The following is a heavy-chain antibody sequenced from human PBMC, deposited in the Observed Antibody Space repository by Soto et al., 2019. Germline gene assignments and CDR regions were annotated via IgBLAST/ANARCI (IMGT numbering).Heavy chain of an antibody. D-gene: IGHD2-15*01. CDR3: ARAGCDGGSCYTMVGLRYGMDD. CDR1: GFILSTYA. V-gene: IGHV3-30-3*01. Sequence: QVQLVESGGGVVQPGRALRLSCAASGFILSTYAMYWVRQAPGKGLARVAGVSYDGNNKYYADSVKGRFTISRDNSKNTLYLQMNGLRAEDTAVYYCARAGCDGGSCYTMVGLRYGMDDWGQGTPVTVSS. J-gene: IGHJ6*02. CDR2: VSYDGNNK.